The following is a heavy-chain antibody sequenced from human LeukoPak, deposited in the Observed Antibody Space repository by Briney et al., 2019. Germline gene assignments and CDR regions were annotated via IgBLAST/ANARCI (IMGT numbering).Heavy chain of an antibody. V-gene: IGHV4-59*01. D-gene: IGHD3-16*02. CDR2: IYYGGST. CDR3: ARALNGNWFDP. J-gene: IGHJ5*02. Sequence: SETLSLTCTVSGGSISSYYWSWIRQPPGKGLEWIGDIYYGGSTNYNPSLKSRVTISVDTSKNQFSLKLSSVTAADTAVHHCARALNGNWFDPWGQGTLVTVSS. CDR1: GGSISSYY.